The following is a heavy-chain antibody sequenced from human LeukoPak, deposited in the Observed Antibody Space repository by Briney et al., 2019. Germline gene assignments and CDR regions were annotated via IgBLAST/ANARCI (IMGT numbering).Heavy chain of an antibody. D-gene: IGHD6-6*01. J-gene: IGHJ4*02. V-gene: IGHV1-2*02. CDR2: INPNSGGT. CDR1: GYTFTGYY. CDR3: AREGYSSSSAYY. Sequence: ASVKVSCKASGYTFTGYYMHWVRQAPGRGLEWMGWINPNSGGTNYARKFQGRVTMTRDTSISTAYMELSRLRSDDTAVYYCAREGYSSSSAYYWGQGTLVTVSS.